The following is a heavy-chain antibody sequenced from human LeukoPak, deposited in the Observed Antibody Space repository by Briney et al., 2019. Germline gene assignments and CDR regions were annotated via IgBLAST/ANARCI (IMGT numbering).Heavy chain of an antibody. CDR2: IYTSGST. J-gene: IGHJ5*02. Sequence: PSQTLSLTCTVSGGSISSGSYYWSWIRQPAGKGLEWIGHIYTSGSTNYNPSLKSRVTISVDTSKNQFSLKLSSVTAADTAVYYCARAACSGGSCSFDPWGQGTPVTVSS. V-gene: IGHV4-61*09. D-gene: IGHD2-15*01. CDR3: ARAACSGGSCSFDP. CDR1: GGSISSGSYY.